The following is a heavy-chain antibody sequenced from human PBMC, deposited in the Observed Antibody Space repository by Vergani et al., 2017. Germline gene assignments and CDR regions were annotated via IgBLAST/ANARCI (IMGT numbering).Heavy chain of an antibody. CDR1: GGSFSGYY. J-gene: IGHJ6*03. Sequence: QVQLQQWGAGLLKPSETLSLTCAVYGGSFSGYYWSWIRQPPGKGLEWIGEINHSGSTNYNPSLKSRVTISVDTSKNQFSLKLSSVTAADTAVYYCARGRFDWPSYYYYYMDVWGKGTTVTVSS. CDR2: INHSGST. D-gene: IGHD3-9*01. CDR3: ARGRFDWPSYYYYYMDV. V-gene: IGHV4-34*01.